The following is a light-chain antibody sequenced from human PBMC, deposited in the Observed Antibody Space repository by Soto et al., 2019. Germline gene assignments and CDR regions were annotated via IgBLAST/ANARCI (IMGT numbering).Light chain of an antibody. CDR3: QSYDSSLSGLLYV. Sequence: VLTQPPSVSGAPVQRVTISSTGSSSNIGAGYDVHWYQQLPGTAPKLLISGNSNRPSGVPDRLSGSKSGTSASLAITGLQAEDEADYYCQSYDSSLSGLLYVFGTGTKVTVL. CDR1: SSNIGAGYD. V-gene: IGLV1-40*01. J-gene: IGLJ1*01. CDR2: GNS.